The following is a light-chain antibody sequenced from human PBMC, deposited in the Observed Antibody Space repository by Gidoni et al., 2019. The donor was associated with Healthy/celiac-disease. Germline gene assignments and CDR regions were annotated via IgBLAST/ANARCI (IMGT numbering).Light chain of an antibody. J-gene: IGKJ1*01. CDR3: QQYGSSPPWT. V-gene: IGKV3-20*01. CDR2: GAS. Sequence: VLTQALGTLSFSPGERATPFCRATQSVSSNYLAWYQQKPGQAPRLLIYGASSRATGIPDRFSGSGSGTDFTLTISGLEPEDIAVYYCQQYGSSPPWTFGQGTKVEIK. CDR1: QSVSSNY.